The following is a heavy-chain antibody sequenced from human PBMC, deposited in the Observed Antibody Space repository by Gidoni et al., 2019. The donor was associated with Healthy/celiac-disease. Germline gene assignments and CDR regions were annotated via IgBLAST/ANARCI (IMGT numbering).Heavy chain of an antibody. J-gene: IGHJ4*02. CDR3: ARVRYYDFWSGYYLTY. V-gene: IGHV3-7*01. D-gene: IGHD3-3*01. CDR2: IKQDGSEK. Sequence: EVQLVESGGGLVQPGGSLRVSCAASGFTFSSYWMSWVRQAPGKGLEWVANIKQDGSEKYYVDSVKGRFTISRDNAKNSLYLQMNSLRAEDTAVYYCARVRYYDFWSGYYLTYWGQGTLVTVSS. CDR1: GFTFSSYW.